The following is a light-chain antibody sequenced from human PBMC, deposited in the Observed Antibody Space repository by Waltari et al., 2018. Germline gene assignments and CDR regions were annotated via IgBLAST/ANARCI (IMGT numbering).Light chain of an antibody. J-gene: IGKJ1*01. Sequence: DIQMTQSPSSLSASVGDRVTITCRASENINNYLNWYQQKPGKAPKLLIYKASTLQSGVPSRFSGRGSGTDYTFTISSLQSEDVATYYCQHNYGTPWTFGRGTKVEIK. CDR2: KAS. CDR3: QHNYGTPWT. CDR1: ENINNY. V-gene: IGKV1-39*01.